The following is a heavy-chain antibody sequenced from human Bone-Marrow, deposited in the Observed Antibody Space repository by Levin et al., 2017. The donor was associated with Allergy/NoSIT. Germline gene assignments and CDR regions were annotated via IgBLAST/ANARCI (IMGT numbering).Heavy chain of an antibody. D-gene: IGHD6-13*01. V-gene: IGHV3-33*01. CDR3: ARDSHISSQLDY. J-gene: IGHJ4*02. Sequence: PGGSLRLSCAATGFTFSTYGMHWVRQAPGKGLEWVAFTWYDGARTYYVDSVKGRFTISRDNAKNTLYLEMNNLRVEDTALYFCARDSHISSQLDYWGQGTLVSVSS. CDR1: GFTFSTYG. CDR2: TWYDGART.